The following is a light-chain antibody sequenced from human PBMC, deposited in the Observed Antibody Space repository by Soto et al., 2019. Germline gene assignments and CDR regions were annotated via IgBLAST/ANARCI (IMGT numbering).Light chain of an antibody. Sequence: DIVMTQSPLSLPVTPGEPASISCRSSQSLLHSDGYTYFDWYLQKPGQSPQLLIYLGSNRASGVPDRFSGSGSGIDFTLKISKVEAEDVGVYYCMQALQTPWTFGQGTKVEI. CDR1: QSLLHSDGYTY. CDR3: MQALQTPWT. CDR2: LGS. V-gene: IGKV2-28*01. J-gene: IGKJ1*01.